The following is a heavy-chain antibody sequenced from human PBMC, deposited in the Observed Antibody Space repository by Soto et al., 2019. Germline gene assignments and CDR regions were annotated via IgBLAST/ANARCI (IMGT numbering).Heavy chain of an antibody. CDR2: ISYDGSNK. CDR3: AKDKVPVVVTAPFDY. V-gene: IGHV3-30*18. J-gene: IGHJ4*02. CDR1: GFTFSSYG. Sequence: QVQLVESGGSVVQPGRSLRLSSAASGFTFSSYGMHWVRQAPGKGLEWVAVISYDGSNKYYADSVKGRFTVSRDKSKNTLYLQVNSLRSEDTAVYYCAKDKVPVVVTAPFDYWGQGTLVTVSS. D-gene: IGHD2-21*02.